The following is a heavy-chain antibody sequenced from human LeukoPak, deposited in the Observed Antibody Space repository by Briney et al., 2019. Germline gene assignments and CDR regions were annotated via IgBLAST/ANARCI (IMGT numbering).Heavy chain of an antibody. V-gene: IGHV4-59*01. D-gene: IGHD2-15*01. CDR1: GGSISSYY. CDR2: IYYSGST. CDR3: ARLEVVAAYYYYYMDV. J-gene: IGHJ6*03. Sequence: PSETLSVTCTVSGGSISSYYWSWIRQPPGKGLEWMGYIYYSGSTNYNSSLKSRVTISVDTSKNQFSLKLSSVTAADTAVYYCARLEVVAAYYYYYMDVWGEGTTVTVSS.